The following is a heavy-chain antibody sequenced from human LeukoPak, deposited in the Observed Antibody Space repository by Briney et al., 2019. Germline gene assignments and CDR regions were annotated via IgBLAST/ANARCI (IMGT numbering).Heavy chain of an antibody. V-gene: IGHV3-30*02. D-gene: IGHD3-22*01. Sequence: GGSLRLSCAASGFTFSSYGMHWVRQAPGKGLEWVAFIRYDGSNKYYADSVKGRFTISRDNSKNTLYLQINSLRAEDAAVYYCAKDGSHYYDSSGYYYPQDDYYYYYIDVWGKGTTVTVSS. CDR1: GFTFSSYG. J-gene: IGHJ6*03. CDR3: AKDGSHYYDSSGYYYPQDDYYYYYIDV. CDR2: IRYDGSNK.